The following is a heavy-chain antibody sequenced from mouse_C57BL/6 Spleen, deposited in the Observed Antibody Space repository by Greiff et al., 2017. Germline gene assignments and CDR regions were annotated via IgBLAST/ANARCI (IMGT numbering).Heavy chain of an antibody. CDR2: ISSGSSTI. V-gene: IGHV5-17*01. D-gene: IGHD2-3*01. J-gene: IGHJ2*01. CDR3: ASNGYYVPYFDY. Sequence: EVQLVESGGGLVKPGGSLKLSCAASGFTFSDYGMHWVRQAPEKGLEWVAYISSGSSTIYYADTVKGRFTISSDNAKNTLFLLMTSLRSEDTAMYYCASNGYYVPYFDYWGQGTTLTVSS. CDR1: GFTFSDYG.